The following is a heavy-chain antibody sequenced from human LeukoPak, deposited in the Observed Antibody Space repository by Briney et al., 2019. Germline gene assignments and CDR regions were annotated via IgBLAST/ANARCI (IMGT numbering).Heavy chain of an antibody. V-gene: IGHV4-4*07. CDR3: ARDDYGSGSYWFDP. J-gene: IGHJ5*02. CDR2: IYTSGST. D-gene: IGHD3-10*01. Sequence: PSETLSLTCTVSGGSISSYYWSWIRQPAGKGLEWIGRIYTSGSTNYNPSLKSRVTMSVDTSKNQFSLKLSSVTAADTAVYYCARDDYGSGSYWFDPWGQGTLVTVSS. CDR1: GGSISSYY.